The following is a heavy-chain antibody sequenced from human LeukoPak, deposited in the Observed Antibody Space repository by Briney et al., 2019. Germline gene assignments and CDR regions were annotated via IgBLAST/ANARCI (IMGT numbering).Heavy chain of an antibody. CDR2: INHSGST. D-gene: IGHD3-10*01. Sequence: SSETLSLTCAVYGGSFSGYYWSWIRQPPGKGLEWIGEINHSGSTNYNPSLKSRVTISVDTSKNQFSLKLSSVTAADTAVYYCARAMVWGVIITPLNYWGQGTLVTVSS. CDR3: ARAMVWGVIITPLNY. V-gene: IGHV4-34*01. J-gene: IGHJ4*02. CDR1: GGSFSGYY.